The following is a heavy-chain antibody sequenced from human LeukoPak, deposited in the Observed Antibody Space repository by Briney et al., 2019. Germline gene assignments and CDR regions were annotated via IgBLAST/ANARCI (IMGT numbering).Heavy chain of an antibody. D-gene: IGHD1-26*01. V-gene: IGHV1-69*04. CDR3: ARGVELRDGYYTRPFDY. J-gene: IGHJ4*02. CDR2: IIPILGIA. CDR1: GGTFSSYA. Sequence: ASVKVSCKASGGTFSSYAISWVRQAPGQGLEWMGRIIPILGIANYAQKFQGRVTITADKSTSTAYMELSSLRSEDTAVYYCARGVELRDGYYTRPFDYWGQGTLVTVSS.